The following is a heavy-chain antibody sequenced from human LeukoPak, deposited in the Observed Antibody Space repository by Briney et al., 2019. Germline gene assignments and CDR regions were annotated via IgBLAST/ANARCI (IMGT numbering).Heavy chain of an antibody. CDR1: GYSISSGYY. V-gene: IGHV4-38-2*02. J-gene: IGHJ4*02. CDR2: IYEGGST. Sequence: SETLSLTCTVSGYSISSGYYWGWIRQPPGKGMEWIGKIYEGGSTYYKPPIKSRVTIPVDPSKNQFSLKPTSVTAADTAVYYCAMLRRHSYGYREGKYYFDYWGQGTLVTVSS. D-gene: IGHD5-18*01. CDR3: AMLRRHSYGYREGKYYFDY.